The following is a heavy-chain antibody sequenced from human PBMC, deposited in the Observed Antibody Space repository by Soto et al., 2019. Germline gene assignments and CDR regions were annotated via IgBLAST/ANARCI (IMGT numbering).Heavy chain of an antibody. D-gene: IGHD6-19*01. CDR3: AREPGYSSGPYYFDY. V-gene: IGHV4-59*01. CDR2: IYYSGST. CDR1: GGSISSYY. Sequence: SETLSLTCTVSGGSISSYYWSWIRQPPGKGLEWIGYIYYSGSTNYNPSLKSRVTISVDTSKNQFSLKLSSVTAADTVVYYCAREPGYSSGPYYFDYWGQGTLVTVSS. J-gene: IGHJ4*02.